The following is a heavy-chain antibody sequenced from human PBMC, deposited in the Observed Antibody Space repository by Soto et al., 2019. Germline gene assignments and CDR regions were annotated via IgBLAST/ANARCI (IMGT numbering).Heavy chain of an antibody. V-gene: IGHV3-21*01. CDR3: ARGGTTYYFDY. D-gene: IGHD1-1*01. Sequence: EVQLVEYGGGLVKPGGSLRLSCAASGFTFSSYSMNCVRQAPGKGLERVSSISSSRSYIYYADSVKDRFTISRDNAKNSRYLQMNSLRAEDTAVYYCARGGTTYYFDYGGQGTLVTVSS. CDR2: ISSSRSYI. J-gene: IGHJ4*02. CDR1: GFTFSSYS.